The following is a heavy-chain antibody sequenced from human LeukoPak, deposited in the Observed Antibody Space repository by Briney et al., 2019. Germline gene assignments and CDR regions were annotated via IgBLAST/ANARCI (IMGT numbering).Heavy chain of an antibody. CDR3: ARNIVVVPAATYYYYYYMDV. V-gene: IGHV1-18*01. Sequence: ASVKVSCKASGYTFTSYGISWVRQAPGQGLEWMGWISAYNGNTNYAQKLQGRVTMTTDTSTSTAYMELRSLRSDDTAVYYCARNIVVVPAATYYYYYYMDVWGKGTTVTVSS. CDR2: ISAYNGNT. J-gene: IGHJ6*03. CDR1: GYTFTSYG. D-gene: IGHD2-2*01.